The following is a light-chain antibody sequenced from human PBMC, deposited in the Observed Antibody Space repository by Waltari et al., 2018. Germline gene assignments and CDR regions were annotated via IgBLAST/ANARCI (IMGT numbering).Light chain of an antibody. V-gene: IGLV2-11*01. CDR3: CSYAGTYRWV. J-gene: IGLJ3*02. CDR2: DVA. Sequence: QSALTQPRSVSGSPGQSVTISCTGTSSDVGNYNYVSWYQQYPGKAPKLMIADVAKRPSGVPVRFPGSQSGNTASLTISGLQTEDEADYYCCSYAGTYRWVFGGGTKLTVL. CDR1: SSDVGNYNY.